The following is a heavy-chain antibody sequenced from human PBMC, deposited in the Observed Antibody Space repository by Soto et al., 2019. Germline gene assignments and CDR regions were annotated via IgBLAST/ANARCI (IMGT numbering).Heavy chain of an antibody. J-gene: IGHJ4*02. V-gene: IGHV3-30*18. CDR3: WKDLLPDTVPACGS. Sequence: QVQLVESGGGVVQPGRSLRLSCAASGFTFSDYGMHWVRQAPGKGLEWVAVISYDGNNKYYADSVKGRFTISRDNFRRTLYLQMSSLRAEVPAVSFCWKDLLPDTVPACGSWGQGTVVTVSS. CDR1: GFTFSDYG. CDR2: ISYDGNNK. D-gene: IGHD4-17*01.